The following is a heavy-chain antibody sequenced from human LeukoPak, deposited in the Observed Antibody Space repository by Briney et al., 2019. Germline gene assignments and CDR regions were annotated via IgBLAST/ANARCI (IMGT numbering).Heavy chain of an antibody. J-gene: IGHJ4*02. Sequence: SETLSLTCTVSGGSISSSNYYWGWIRQPPGKGLAWIGSIYYSGSTYYNPSLKSRVTISVDTSKSQFSLKLSSVTAADTAVYYCARHRESITMVGGALIFDFDYWGQGTLVTVSS. CDR3: ARHRESITMVGGALIFDFDY. CDR1: GGSISSSNYY. D-gene: IGHD3-10*01. CDR2: IYYSGST. V-gene: IGHV4-39*01.